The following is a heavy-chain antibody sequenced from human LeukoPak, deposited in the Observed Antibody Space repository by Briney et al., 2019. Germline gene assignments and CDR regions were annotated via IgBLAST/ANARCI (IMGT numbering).Heavy chain of an antibody. CDR3: ARVVAPSRQQLANWYFDL. V-gene: IGHV1-18*01. CDR2: ISAYNGNT. Sequence: GASVKVSCKASGYTFTSYGISWVRQAPGQGLEWMGWISAYNGNTNYAQKLQGRVTMTTDTSTNTAYMELRSLRSDDTAVYYCARVVAPSRQQLANWYFDLWGRGTLVTVSS. J-gene: IGHJ2*01. D-gene: IGHD6-13*01. CDR1: GYTFTSYG.